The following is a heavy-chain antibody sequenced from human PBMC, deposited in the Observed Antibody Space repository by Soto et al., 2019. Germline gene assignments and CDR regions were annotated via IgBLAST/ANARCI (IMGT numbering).Heavy chain of an antibody. J-gene: IGHJ4*02. Sequence: SGCSFTSYWISWVRQMPGKGLEWMGRIDPSDSYTNYSPSFQGHVTISADKSISTAYLQWSSLKASDTAMYYCARSTHYDSSGSDDYWGQGTLVTVSS. CDR2: IDPSDSYT. V-gene: IGHV5-10-1*01. CDR3: ARSTHYDSSGSDDY. D-gene: IGHD3-22*01. CDR1: GCSFTSYW.